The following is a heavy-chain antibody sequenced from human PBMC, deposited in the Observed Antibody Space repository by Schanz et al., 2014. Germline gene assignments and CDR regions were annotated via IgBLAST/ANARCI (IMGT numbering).Heavy chain of an antibody. J-gene: IGHJ4*02. CDR1: GFTFSSYS. CDR2: ISRSSSSI. D-gene: IGHD3-16*01. CDR3: ARGRSLGGCDD. Sequence: EVQLVESGGGLVKPGGSLRLSCAASGFTFSSYSMNWVRQAPGKGLEWVSSISRSSSSIYYADSVKGRFTISRDNAKNSLYLQMHSLRAEDTAVYYCARGRSLGGCDDWGQGTLVTVSS. V-gene: IGHV3-21*01.